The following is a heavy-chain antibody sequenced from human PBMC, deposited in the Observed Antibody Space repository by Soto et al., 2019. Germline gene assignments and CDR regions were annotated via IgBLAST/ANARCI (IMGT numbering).Heavy chain of an antibody. V-gene: IGHV3-23*01. D-gene: IGHD5-12*01. J-gene: IGHJ4*02. CDR2: ISGSGGST. CDR1: GFTFSSYA. Sequence: GGSLRLSCAASGFTFSSYAMSWVRQAPGKGLEWVSAISGSGGSTYYADSVKGRFTISRDNSKNTLYLQMNSLRAEDTAVYYCAKVSRMDIVATIDNHLDYWGQGTLVTVSS. CDR3: AKVSRMDIVATIDNHLDY.